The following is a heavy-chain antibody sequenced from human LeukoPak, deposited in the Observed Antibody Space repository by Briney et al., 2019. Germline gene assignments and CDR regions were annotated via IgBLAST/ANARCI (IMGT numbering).Heavy chain of an antibody. Sequence: ASVKVSCKASGYTFTGYCMHWVRQAPGQGLEWMGRVSPKSDTNYAQKFQGRVTMTRDASMNTAYMELRSLTSDDTAVYYCARGTQQWLPFDYWDQGTLVTVSS. D-gene: IGHD6-19*01. V-gene: IGHV1-2*06. CDR1: GYTFTGYC. CDR3: ARGTQQWLPFDY. J-gene: IGHJ4*02. CDR2: VSPKSDT.